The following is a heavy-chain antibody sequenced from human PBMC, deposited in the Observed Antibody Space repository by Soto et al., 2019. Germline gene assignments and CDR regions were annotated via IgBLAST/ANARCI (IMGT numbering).Heavy chain of an antibody. CDR2: INTISDT. D-gene: IGHD6-25*01. CDR1: GFMFSDYY. CDR3: ARRHYSMDV. Sequence: QVQLMQSGGGLVKPGGSLRLSCAASGFMFSDYYRTWIRQTPVRGLEWVAYINTISDTNYAASVRGRFTIYRDNARNSLYLQMNSLRVEDSAVYYCARRHYSMDVWGQGTTVTVFS. V-gene: IGHV3-11*03. J-gene: IGHJ6*02.